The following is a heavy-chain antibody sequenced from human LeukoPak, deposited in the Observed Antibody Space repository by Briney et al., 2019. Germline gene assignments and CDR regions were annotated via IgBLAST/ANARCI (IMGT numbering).Heavy chain of an antibody. D-gene: IGHD6-13*01. J-gene: IGHJ6*03. CDR2: IYYSGST. Sequence: SETLSLTCTVSGGSISSSSYYWGWIRQPPGKGLEWIGSIYYSGSTYYNPSLKSRVTISVDTSKNQFSLKLSSVTAADTAVYYSYVAAAGTQYYYYYYMDVWGKGTTVTVSS. CDR1: GGSISSSSYY. CDR3: YVAAAGTQYYYYYYMDV. V-gene: IGHV4-39*07.